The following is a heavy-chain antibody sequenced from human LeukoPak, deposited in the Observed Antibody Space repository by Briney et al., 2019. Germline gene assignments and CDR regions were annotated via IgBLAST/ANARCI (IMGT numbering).Heavy chain of an antibody. CDR2: IYHSGST. J-gene: IGHJ4*02. V-gene: IGHV4-38-2*01. CDR3: ARHDRYGDYGSFDY. D-gene: IGHD4-17*01. Sequence: PSETLSLTCAVSGYSLSSGYYWGWIRQPPGKGLEWIGSIYHSGSTYYNPSLKSRVTISVDTSKNQFSLKLSSVTAADTAVYYCARHDRYGDYGSFDYWGQGTLVTVSS. CDR1: GYSLSSGYY.